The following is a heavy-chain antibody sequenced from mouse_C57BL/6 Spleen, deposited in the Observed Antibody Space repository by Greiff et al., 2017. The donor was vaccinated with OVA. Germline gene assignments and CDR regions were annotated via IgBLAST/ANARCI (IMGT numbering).Heavy chain of an antibody. Sequence: EVQVVESGPGLVKPSQSLSLTCSVTGYSITSGYYWNWIRQFPGNKLEWMGYISYDGSNNYNPSLKNRISITRDTSKNQFFLKLNSVTTEDTATYYCARGGNSLAWFAYWGQGTLVTVSA. CDR3: ARGGNSLAWFAY. D-gene: IGHD6-2*01. CDR1: GYSITSGYY. V-gene: IGHV3-6*01. CDR2: ISYDGSN. J-gene: IGHJ3*01.